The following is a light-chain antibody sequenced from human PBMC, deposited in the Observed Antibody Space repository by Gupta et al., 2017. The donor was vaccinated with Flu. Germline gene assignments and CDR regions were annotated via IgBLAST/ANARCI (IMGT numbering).Light chain of an antibody. J-gene: IGLJ1*01. CDR3: TSYTSSSTYV. CDR1: SSDIGIYNR. CDR2: EVS. V-gene: IGLV2-18*02. Sequence: QSALTQPPSVSGSPGQSVTISCTGTSSDIGIYNRVSWYQQPPGTAPKLMIYEVSNRPSGVPDRFSASKSGNTASLTISGLQGEDEADYYCTSYTSSSTYVFGTGTKVTVL.